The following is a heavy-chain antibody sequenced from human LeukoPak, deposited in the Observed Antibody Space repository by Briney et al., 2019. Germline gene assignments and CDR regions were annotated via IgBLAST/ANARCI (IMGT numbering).Heavy chain of an antibody. Sequence: SETLSLTCTVSGGSISSYYWSWIRQPPGKGLEWIGYIYYSGSTNYNPSLKGRVTISVDTSKNQFSLKLSSVTAADTAVYYCAGATTTVTTCGAFDIWGQGTMVTVSS. CDR3: AGATTTVTTCGAFDI. J-gene: IGHJ3*02. CDR2: IYYSGST. CDR1: GGSISSYY. D-gene: IGHD4-17*01. V-gene: IGHV4-59*08.